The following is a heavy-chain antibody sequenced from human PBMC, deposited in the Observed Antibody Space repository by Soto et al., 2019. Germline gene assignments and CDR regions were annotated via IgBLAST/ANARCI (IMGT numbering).Heavy chain of an antibody. Sequence: EVQLLESGGGLVQPGGSLRLSCAASGFTFSSYAMSWVRQAPGKGLEWVSAISGSGGSTYYADSVKGRFTISRDNSKNTLYLQMNSLRAEDTAVYYCAKGNCSSTSCPFDFDYWGQGTLVTVSS. D-gene: IGHD2-2*01. V-gene: IGHV3-23*01. CDR3: AKGNCSSTSCPFDFDY. CDR1: GFTFSSYA. CDR2: ISGSGGST. J-gene: IGHJ4*02.